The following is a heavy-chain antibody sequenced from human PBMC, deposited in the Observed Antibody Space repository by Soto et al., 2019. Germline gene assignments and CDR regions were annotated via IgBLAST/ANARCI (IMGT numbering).Heavy chain of an antibody. CDR1: GFSMITSGVA. V-gene: IGHV2-5*01. J-gene: IGHJ5*01. CDR2: IYWNDDK. Sequence: QITLKESAPTLVKPTQTLTLTCTFSGFSMITSGVAVGWIHQPPGKDLEWLALIYWNDDKPYSPCLKSRLTRTKDTAKKPVVLTTTSSEHVDTVAYYCSHRCSYFDSWG. D-gene: IGHD1-26*01. CDR3: SHRCSYFDS.